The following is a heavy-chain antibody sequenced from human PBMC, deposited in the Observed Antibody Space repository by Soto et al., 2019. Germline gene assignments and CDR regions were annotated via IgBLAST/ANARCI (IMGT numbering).Heavy chain of an antibody. CDR2: IKEDGSVK. D-gene: IGHD1-26*01. V-gene: IGHV3-7*01. CDR1: GFKFSDYW. Sequence: PGGSLRLSCEASGFKFSDYWMTWVRQAPGKGLEWVAHIKEDGSVKRYVESVRGRFTISRDNTKKSLYLQMNSLRADDTAIYYCARDSPGGGYPSWGQGTLVTVSS. CDR3: ARDSPGGGYPS. J-gene: IGHJ5*02.